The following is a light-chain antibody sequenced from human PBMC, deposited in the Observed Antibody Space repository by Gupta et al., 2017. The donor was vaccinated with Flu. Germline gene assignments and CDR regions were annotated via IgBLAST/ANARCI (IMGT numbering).Light chain of an antibody. CDR3: SSYAGSDNWV. CDR1: SRDVGDYNY. V-gene: IGLV2-8*01. Sequence: SGTISCTGTSRDVGDYNYVSWYQHHPGKAPKLMIYDVSERPSGVPDRFAGSKSGNTASLTVSGLQAEDEAEYYCSSYAGSDNWVFGGGTKLTVL. J-gene: IGLJ3*02. CDR2: DVS.